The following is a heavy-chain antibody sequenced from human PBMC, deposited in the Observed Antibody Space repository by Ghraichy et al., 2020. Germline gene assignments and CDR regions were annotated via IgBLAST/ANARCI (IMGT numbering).Heavy chain of an antibody. D-gene: IGHD3-22*01. CDR2: IFHSGTT. J-gene: IGHJ6*02. CDR3: ARGSSGYYPYYYYGMDV. CDR1: GGSISSSNW. Sequence: SETLSLTCAVSGGSISSSNWWSWVRQPPGKGLEWIGEIFHSGTTNYNPSLKSRVTISVDKSKNQFSLKLNSVTAADTAVYYCARGSSGYYPYYYYGMDVWGQGTTVTVSS. V-gene: IGHV4-4*02.